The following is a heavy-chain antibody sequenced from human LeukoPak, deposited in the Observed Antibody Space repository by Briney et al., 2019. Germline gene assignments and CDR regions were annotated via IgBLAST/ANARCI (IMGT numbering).Heavy chain of an antibody. CDR2: ISSSSSYI. CDR3: ASASSGSYYLSTNFDY. D-gene: IGHD3-10*01. CDR1: GFTFSSYS. J-gene: IGHJ4*02. V-gene: IGHV3-21*04. Sequence: PGGSLRLSCAASGFTFSSYSMNWVRQAPGKGLEWVSSISSSSSYIYYADSVKGRFTISRDNSKNTLYLQMNSLRAEDTAVYYCASASSGSYYLSTNFDYWGQGTLVTVSS.